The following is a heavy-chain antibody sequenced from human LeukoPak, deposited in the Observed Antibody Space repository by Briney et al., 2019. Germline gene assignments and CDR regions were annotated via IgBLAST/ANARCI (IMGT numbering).Heavy chain of an antibody. D-gene: IGHD6-19*01. V-gene: IGHV4-59*01. CDR3: SSSGWYNWFDP. CDR1: GGSISSYH. J-gene: IGHJ5*02. CDR2: IYYSGST. Sequence: SETLSLTCTVSGGSISSYHWSWIRQPPGKGLEWIGYIYYSGSTNYNPSLKRRVTISVDTSKNQFSLKLSSVTAADTAVYYCSSSGWYNWFDPWGQGTLVTVSS.